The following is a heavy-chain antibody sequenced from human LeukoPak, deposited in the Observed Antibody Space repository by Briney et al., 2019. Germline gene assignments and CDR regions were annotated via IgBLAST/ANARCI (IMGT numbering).Heavy chain of an antibody. CDR2: IYPGDCDT. V-gene: IGHV5-51*01. D-gene: IGHD3/OR15-3a*01. CDR1: GYSFTNYW. Sequence: GESLQISCKASGYSFTNYWIGWVRQMPGEGLQWRVIIYPGDCDTRYTPSFKGQVTISADKSINTAFLQWSSLKASDTAVYYCARPERGTPYYFSYWGKGTLVTVSS. CDR3: ARPERGTPYYFSY. J-gene: IGHJ4*02.